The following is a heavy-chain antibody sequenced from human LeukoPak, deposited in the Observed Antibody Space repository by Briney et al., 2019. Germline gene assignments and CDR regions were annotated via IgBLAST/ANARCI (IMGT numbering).Heavy chain of an antibody. CDR3: ASEVAALGAFDI. J-gene: IGHJ3*02. CDR1: GGSISSYY. Sequence: PSETLSLTCTVSGGSISSYYWSWIRQPPGKGLEWIGYIYYSGSTNYNPSLKSRVIISVDTSKNQFSLKLSSVTAADTAVYYCASEVAALGAFDIWGQGTMVTVSS. D-gene: IGHD2-15*01. V-gene: IGHV4-59*08. CDR2: IYYSGST.